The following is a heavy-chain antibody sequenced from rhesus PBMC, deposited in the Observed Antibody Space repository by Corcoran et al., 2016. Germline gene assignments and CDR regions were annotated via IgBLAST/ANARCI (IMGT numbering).Heavy chain of an antibody. V-gene: IGHV4-173*01. D-gene: IGHD6S26*01. J-gene: IGHJ4*01. Sequence: QLQLQESGPGLVKPSATLSVTCAVSGGSISSSYWSWIRQAPGKGLEWIGRISGSGGSTDYNPSLKSRVTISTDTSKNQFSLKLSSVTAADTAVYYCARLRSGWSEVYYWGQGVLVTVSS. CDR3: ARLRSGWSEVYY. CDR1: GGSISSSY. CDR2: ISGSGGST.